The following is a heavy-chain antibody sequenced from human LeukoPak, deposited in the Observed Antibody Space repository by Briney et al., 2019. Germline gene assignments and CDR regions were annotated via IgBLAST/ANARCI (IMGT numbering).Heavy chain of an antibody. D-gene: IGHD2-2*01. CDR1: GFTFSTYA. V-gene: IGHV3-23*01. J-gene: IGHJ4*02. CDR2: ISGSGGST. Sequence: PGGSLRLSCAASGFTFSTYAMNWVRQAPGRGLEWVSTISGSGGSTYYADSVKGRFTISRDNSKNTLYLQLNSLRAEDTAVYYCANAVPAAIWGQGTLVTVSS. CDR3: ANAVPAAI.